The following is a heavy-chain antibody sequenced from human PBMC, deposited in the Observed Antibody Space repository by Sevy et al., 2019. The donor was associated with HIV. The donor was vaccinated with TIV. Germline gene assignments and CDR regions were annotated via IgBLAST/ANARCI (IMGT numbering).Heavy chain of an antibody. CDR2: IYYRSRWYN. J-gene: IGHJ6*02. CDR1: GDTVSSNSGA. Sequence: LLMQSQTLSLTCAISGDTVSSNSGAWNWIRQSPSRGLEWLGRIYYRSRWYNDYEGPVKGRVTINPDTSKNQFSLELTSVTPDDTAVYYCVSGKQDSGFDVWGQGTTVTVSS. V-gene: IGHV6-1*01. CDR3: VSGKQDSGFDV.